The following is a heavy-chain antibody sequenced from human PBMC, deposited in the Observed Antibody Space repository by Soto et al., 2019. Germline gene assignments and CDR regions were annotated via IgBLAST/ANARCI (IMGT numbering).Heavy chain of an antibody. Sequence: EVQLVESGGGLVKPGGSLRLSCAASGFTFSSYSMNWVRQAPGKGLEWVSSISSSSSYIYYADSVKGRFTISRDNAKNSLYLQMNSLTAEDTAVYYCARDGEQQPRKSFDYWGQGTLVTVSS. CDR3: ARDGEQQPRKSFDY. V-gene: IGHV3-21*01. J-gene: IGHJ4*02. D-gene: IGHD6-13*01. CDR2: ISSSSSYI. CDR1: GFTFSSYS.